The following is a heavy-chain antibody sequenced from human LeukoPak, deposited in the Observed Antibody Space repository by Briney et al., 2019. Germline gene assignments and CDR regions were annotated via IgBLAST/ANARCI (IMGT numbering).Heavy chain of an antibody. CDR3: AKAPVTTCSGAYCYPFDY. Sequence: GGSLRLSCAASGLTFSADALSWVRQAPGKGLEWVSSISGSGASPFYADSVRGRFTISRDNSKNTLYLQMSNLRAEDTAVYYCAKAPVTTCSGAYCYPFDYWSQGTLVTVSS. V-gene: IGHV3-23*01. CDR1: GLTFSADA. CDR2: ISGSGASP. D-gene: IGHD2-15*01. J-gene: IGHJ4*02.